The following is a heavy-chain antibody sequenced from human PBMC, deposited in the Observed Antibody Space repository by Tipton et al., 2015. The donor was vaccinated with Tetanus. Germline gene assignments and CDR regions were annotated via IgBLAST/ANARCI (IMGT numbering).Heavy chain of an antibody. CDR3: TRGRRWLQRRSYYFDY. V-gene: IGHV3-49*03. J-gene: IGHJ4*02. Sequence: SLRLSCTASGFTFGEYAMSWFRQAPGRGLEWVSFIRSKAYGGTPEYAASVKGRFTISRDDSKNIAYLQMNSLKTEDTAVYYCTRGRRWLQRRSYYFDYWGQGTLVTVSP. CDR1: GFTFGEYA. CDR2: IRSKAYGGTP. D-gene: IGHD5-24*01.